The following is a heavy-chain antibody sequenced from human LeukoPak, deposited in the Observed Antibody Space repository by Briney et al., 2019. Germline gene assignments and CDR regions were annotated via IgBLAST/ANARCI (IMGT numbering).Heavy chain of an antibody. CDR3: ARNNDMDV. Sequence: GSSLRLSCAASGSILSNQWMAWVRQAPGKGPEWVANVNKDGSEKYYVDSVKGRFTISRDTAKNSLYLQMNNLRAEDTALYYCARNNDMDVWGQGTTVIVSS. D-gene: IGHD1/OR15-1a*01. J-gene: IGHJ6*02. CDR1: GSILSNQW. CDR2: VNKDGSEK. V-gene: IGHV3-7*03.